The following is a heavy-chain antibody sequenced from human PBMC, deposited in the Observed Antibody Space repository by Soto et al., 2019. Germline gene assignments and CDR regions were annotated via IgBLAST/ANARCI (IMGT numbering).Heavy chain of an antibody. Sequence: SVKPSCKASGGTFRSSAISLVRQAPRQGLEWMRGIIPIFGTANYAQKFQGRVTITADESTSTAYMELSSLRSEDTAVYYCARDLRYTGAVAGNDYWGQGTLVTVSS. D-gene: IGHD6-19*01. CDR1: GGTFRSSA. J-gene: IGHJ4*02. CDR2: IIPIFGTA. V-gene: IGHV1-69*13. CDR3: ARDLRYTGAVAGNDY.